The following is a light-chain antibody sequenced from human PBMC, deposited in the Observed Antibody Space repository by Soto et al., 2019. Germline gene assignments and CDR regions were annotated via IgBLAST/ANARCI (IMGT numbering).Light chain of an antibody. CDR1: RSISNS. CDR3: QQSYTAPYT. Sequence: DIQMTQSPSSLAASAGEAVHSTCRASRSISNSLNWYQQKPGRAPKLLISGASSLQRGVPSRFSGSGSGTTFTLTITSLQPDDFAIYFGQQSYTAPYTCGTGNKVAIK. V-gene: IGKV1-39*01. J-gene: IGKJ3*01. CDR2: GAS.